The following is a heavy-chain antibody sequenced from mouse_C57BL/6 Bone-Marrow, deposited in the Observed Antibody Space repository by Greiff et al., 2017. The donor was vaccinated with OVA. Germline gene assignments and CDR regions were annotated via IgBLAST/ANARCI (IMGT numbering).Heavy chain of an antibody. V-gene: IGHV5-16*01. J-gene: IGHJ2*01. CDR2: INYDGSST. CDR1: GFTFSDYY. D-gene: IGHD2-3*01. CDR3: ARDRYDGTRDYFDY. Sequence: EVHLVESEGGLVQPGSSMKLSCTASGFTFSDYYMAWVRQVPEKGLEWVANINYDGSSTYYLDSLKSRFIISRDNAKNILYLQMSSLKSEDTATYYCARDRYDGTRDYFDYWGQGTTLTVSS.